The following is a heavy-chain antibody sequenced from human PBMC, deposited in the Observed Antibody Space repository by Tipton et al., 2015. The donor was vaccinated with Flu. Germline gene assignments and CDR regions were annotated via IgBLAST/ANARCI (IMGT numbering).Heavy chain of an antibody. CDR2: INPNSGGT. J-gene: IGHJ4*02. D-gene: IGHD3-10*01. CDR3: ATDQGSGSPRMDFDY. V-gene: IGHV1-2*02. CDR1: GYTFTGYY. Sequence: QLVQSGAEVKKPGASVKVSCKASGYTFTGYYMHWVRQAPGQGLEWMGWINPNSGGTNYAQKFQGRVTMTRDTSISTAYMELSRLRSDDTAVYYCATDQGSGSPRMDFDYWGQGTLVTVSS.